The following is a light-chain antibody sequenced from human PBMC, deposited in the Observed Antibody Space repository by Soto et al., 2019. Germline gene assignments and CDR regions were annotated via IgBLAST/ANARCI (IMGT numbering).Light chain of an antibody. Sequence: DIVMSQSPDSLAVSLGEGATINCKSSQSVFYNSNNKNYLAWYQQKSGQPPKLLIYWASTRESGVPDRFSGSVSGTDFTITISSLQSEDVAVYYCQQYYSTPLTFGGGTKVEMK. V-gene: IGKV4-1*01. CDR2: WAS. CDR1: QSVFYNSNNKNY. J-gene: IGKJ4*01. CDR3: QQYYSTPLT.